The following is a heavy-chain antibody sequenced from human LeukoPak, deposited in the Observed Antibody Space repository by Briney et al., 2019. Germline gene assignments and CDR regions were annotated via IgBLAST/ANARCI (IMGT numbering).Heavy chain of an antibody. V-gene: IGHV4-4*02. D-gene: IGHD3-22*01. Sequence: SETLSLTCDVSGGSISSNVWWSWVRQPPGKGLEWIGEICHSGSTNYNPSLKSRVIISVDKSKNHFSLKLSSVTAADTAVYYCVRFGADDSSGYRGYWGQGALVTVSS. CDR2: ICHSGST. CDR3: VRFGADDSSGYRGY. J-gene: IGHJ4*02. CDR1: GGSISSNVW.